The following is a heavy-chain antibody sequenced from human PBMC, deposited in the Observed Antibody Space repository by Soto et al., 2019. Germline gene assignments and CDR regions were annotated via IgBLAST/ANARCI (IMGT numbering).Heavy chain of an antibody. V-gene: IGHV3-23*01. CDR2: ISGSGGST. CDR3: SPLQPRGYSYGPWAFDI. CDR1: ELHFSSYA. J-gene: IGHJ3*02. Sequence: GGSLRLSCAASELHFSSYAMSLVRQAPGKGLEWVSAISGSGGSTYYADSVKGRFTISRDNSKNTLYLQMNSLRAEDTAVYYCSPLQPRGYSYGPWAFDIWGQGTMVTVSS. D-gene: IGHD5-18*01.